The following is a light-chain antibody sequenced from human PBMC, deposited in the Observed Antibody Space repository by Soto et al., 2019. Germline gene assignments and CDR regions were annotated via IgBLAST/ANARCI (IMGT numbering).Light chain of an antibody. V-gene: IGKV1-6*01. J-gene: IGKJ5*01. CDR3: QQYGSSLIT. CDR1: HGIRND. CDR2: AAS. Sequence: AIQMTQAPSSLSACLEYRVTITCWASHGIRNDLVWYQQKPGKAPKLLIYAASSLQSGVPSRFSGSGSGTDFTLTISRLEPEDFAVYYCQQYGSSLITFGQGTRLEIK.